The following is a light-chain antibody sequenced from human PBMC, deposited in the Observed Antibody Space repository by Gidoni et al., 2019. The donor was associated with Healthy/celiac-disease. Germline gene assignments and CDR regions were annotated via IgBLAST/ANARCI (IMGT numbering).Light chain of an antibody. J-gene: IGLJ2*01. CDR2: GNS. V-gene: IGLV1-40*01. Sequence: PSVSGAPGQRVTIACTGSSPTIGAGYDVHWYQQLPGTAPKLLIYGNSNRPSGVPDRFSGSKSGTSASLAITGLQAEDEADYYCQSYDSSLSGVVFGGGTKLTVL. CDR3: QSYDSSLSGVV. CDR1: SPTIGAGYD.